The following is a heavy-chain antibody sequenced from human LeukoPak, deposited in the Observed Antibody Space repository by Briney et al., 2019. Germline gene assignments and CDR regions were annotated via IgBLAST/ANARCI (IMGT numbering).Heavy chain of an antibody. D-gene: IGHD3-10*01. CDR2: IKQYGSEK. CDR1: GFTFSSYW. CDR3: ARLRGWYWFDP. V-gene: IGHV3-7*01. Sequence: GGSLRLSCTASGFTFSSYWMSWVRQAPGKGLEWVANIKQYGSEKYYVDSVKGRFTISRDNAKNSLYLQMNSLRAEDTAVYYCARLRGWYWFDPWGQGTLVTVSS. J-gene: IGHJ5*02.